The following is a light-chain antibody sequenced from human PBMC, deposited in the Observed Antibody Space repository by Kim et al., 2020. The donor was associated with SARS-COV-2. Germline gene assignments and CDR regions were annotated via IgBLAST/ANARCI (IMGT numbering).Light chain of an antibody. CDR3: QAWDSSRNWV. Sequence: VAPGKTARITCGGNHIGSKSVHWYQQKPGQAPVLVIYYESDRPSGIPERFSGSNSGNTATLTISRVEAGDEADYYCQAWDSSRNWVFGGGTQLTVL. V-gene: IGLV3-21*04. CDR2: YES. CDR1: HIGSKS. J-gene: IGLJ3*02.